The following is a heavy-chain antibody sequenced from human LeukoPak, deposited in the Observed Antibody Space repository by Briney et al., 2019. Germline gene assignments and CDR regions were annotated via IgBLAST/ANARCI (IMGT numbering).Heavy chain of an antibody. CDR1: GGSISSGSYY. V-gene: IGHV4-61*02. J-gene: IGHJ4*02. Sequence: SETLSLTCTVSGGSISSGSYYWSWIRQPAGKGLEWIGRIYTSGSTNYNPSLKSRVTISVDTSKTQFSLKLSSVTAADTAVYYCATAAAAGIRGWGQGTLVTVSS. CDR3: ATAAAAGIRG. CDR2: IYTSGST. D-gene: IGHD6-13*01.